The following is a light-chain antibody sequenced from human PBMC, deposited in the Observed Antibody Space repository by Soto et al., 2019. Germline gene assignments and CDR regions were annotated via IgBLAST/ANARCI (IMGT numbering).Light chain of an antibody. CDR3: QQADSFPFT. CDR2: AAS. Sequence: DIQMTQSPSSVSASVGDSVTFTCRASQGISSWLAWYQQKPGKAPKLLIYAASTLHTGVPSRFSGSGSGTDFPLTISILQPEDSATYDCQQADSFPFTFGPGTTVDI. J-gene: IGKJ3*01. CDR1: QGISSW. V-gene: IGKV1-12*01.